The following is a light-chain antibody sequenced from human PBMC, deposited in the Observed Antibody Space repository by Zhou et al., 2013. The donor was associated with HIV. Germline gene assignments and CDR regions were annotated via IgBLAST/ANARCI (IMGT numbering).Light chain of an antibody. CDR3: QHYNHFPST. Sequence: DIQMTQSPSTLSASVGDRVTITCRASQSINTWLAWYQQKPGKAPELLIYKASNLEGGVPSRFSGSGSGTEFTLTISSLQPDDFASYYCQHYNHFPSTFGQGTKVE. J-gene: IGKJ1*01. V-gene: IGKV1-5*03. CDR2: KAS. CDR1: QSINTW.